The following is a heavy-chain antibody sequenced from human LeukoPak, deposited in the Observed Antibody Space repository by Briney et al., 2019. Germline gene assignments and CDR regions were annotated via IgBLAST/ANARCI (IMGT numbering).Heavy chain of an antibody. V-gene: IGHV3-23*01. J-gene: IGHJ4*02. CDR3: AFRGYSSSWYTLGY. CDR2: ISGSGGST. Sequence: PGGSLRISCAASGFTFSSYAMSWVRQAPGKGLEWVSAISGSGGSTYYADSVKGRFTISRDNSKNTLYLQMNSMRAEDTAVYYCAFRGYSSSWYTLGYWGQGTLVTVSS. D-gene: IGHD6-13*01. CDR1: GFTFSSYA.